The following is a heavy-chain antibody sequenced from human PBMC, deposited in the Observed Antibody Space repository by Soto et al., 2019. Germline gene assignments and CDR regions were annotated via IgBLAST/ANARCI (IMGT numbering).Heavy chain of an antibody. CDR2: ISDSGTLT. J-gene: IGHJ6*02. V-gene: IGHV3-23*01. CDR3: ASYVPGVRYYGMDV. CDR1: GFTFSSYA. D-gene: IGHD2-2*01. Sequence: VQLLESGGGLVQPGGSLRLSCAASGFTFSSYAMKWVRQAPGKGLEWVSLISDSGTLTYYADSVKGRFTISKDNSGNTLFLQMYSLRAEDTAVYYCASYVPGVRYYGMDVWGPGTTVTVSS.